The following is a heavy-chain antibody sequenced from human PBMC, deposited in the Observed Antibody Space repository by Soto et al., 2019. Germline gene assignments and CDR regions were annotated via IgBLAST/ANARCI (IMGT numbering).Heavy chain of an antibody. V-gene: IGHV3-7*01. J-gene: IGHJ4*02. CDR1: GFTFSSYW. CDR3: ARFDLYGDYYFDY. Sequence: GGSLRLSCAASGFTFSSYWMSWVRQAPGKGLEWVANIKQDGSEKYYVDSVKGRFTISRDNAKNSLYLQMNSLRAEDTAVYYCARFDLYGDYYFDYWGQGTLVTVSS. D-gene: IGHD4-17*01. CDR2: IKQDGSEK.